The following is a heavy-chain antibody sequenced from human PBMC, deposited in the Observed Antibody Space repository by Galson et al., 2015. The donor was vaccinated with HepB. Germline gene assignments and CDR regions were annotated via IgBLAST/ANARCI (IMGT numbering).Heavy chain of an antibody. D-gene: IGHD2-2*01. Sequence: SVKVSCKASGYTFTSYYMHWVRQAPGQGLEWMGWINPNSGGTNYAQKFQGWVTMTRDTSISTAYMVLSRLRSDDTAVYYCARGSDRGIVVVPAPHYYGMDVWGQGTTVTVSS. V-gene: IGHV1-2*04. J-gene: IGHJ6*02. CDR2: INPNSGGT. CDR1: GYTFTSYY. CDR3: ARGSDRGIVVVPAPHYYGMDV.